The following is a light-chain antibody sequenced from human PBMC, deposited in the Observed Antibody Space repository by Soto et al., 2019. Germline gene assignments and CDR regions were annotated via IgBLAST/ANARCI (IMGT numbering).Light chain of an antibody. CDR3: QQYYSAPLT. CDR1: QSILYSSNNKNY. Sequence: DIVMTQSPDSLAVSLGERATINCKSSQSILYSSNNKNYLVWYQQKPGQPPKALIYWAYTRESGVHDRFSGSGSGTDFTLTISSLQAEDVAVYYCQQYYSAPLTFGGGTKVDIK. V-gene: IGKV4-1*01. J-gene: IGKJ4*01. CDR2: WAY.